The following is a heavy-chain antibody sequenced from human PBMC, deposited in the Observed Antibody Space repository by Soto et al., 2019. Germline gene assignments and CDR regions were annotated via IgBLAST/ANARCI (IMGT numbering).Heavy chain of an antibody. CDR1: GFSFSSYW. D-gene: IGHD3-10*01. CDR2: INAGGTSI. CDR3: ARAGSYRFDY. J-gene: IGHJ4*02. Sequence: GGSLRLSCVGSGFSFSSYWVHWVRQPPGKGLEWVSRINAGGTSISYADSVKGRFTISRDNAKNTSYLQMDGLGVDDTAVYYCARAGSYRFDYWGLGTLVTVSS. V-gene: IGHV3-74*01.